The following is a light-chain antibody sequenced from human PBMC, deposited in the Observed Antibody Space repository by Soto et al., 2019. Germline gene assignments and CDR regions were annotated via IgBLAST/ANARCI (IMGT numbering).Light chain of an antibody. J-gene: IGKJ2*01. CDR1: QRVSSY. CDR2: DAS. Sequence: EIVLTQSPATLSLSPGERATLSCRASQRVSSYLAWYQQKPGQAPRLLIYDASNRATGIPARFSGSGSGTDFTLTISSLEPEDFAVYSCQQRSNWPQTFGQGTKLEIK. CDR3: QQRSNWPQT. V-gene: IGKV3-11*01.